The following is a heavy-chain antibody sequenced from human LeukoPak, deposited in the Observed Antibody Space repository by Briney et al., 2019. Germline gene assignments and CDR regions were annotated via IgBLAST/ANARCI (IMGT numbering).Heavy chain of an antibody. Sequence: ETLSLTCTVSGGSISSGGYYWSWIRQHPGKGLEWVADIKEDGSEKTYVDSVRGRFTISRDNAQNSLYLQMNNLRPEDTAVYYCLRDEYRAWGSWGQGTLVTVSS. J-gene: IGHJ5*02. CDR3: LRDEYRAWGS. CDR1: GGSISSGGYY. V-gene: IGHV3-7*03. CDR2: IKEDGSEK. D-gene: IGHD4-11*01.